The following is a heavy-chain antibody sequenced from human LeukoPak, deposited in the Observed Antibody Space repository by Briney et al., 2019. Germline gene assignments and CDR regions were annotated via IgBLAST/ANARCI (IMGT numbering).Heavy chain of an antibody. J-gene: IGHJ4*02. CDR2: IKQDGSTK. Sequence: GGSLRLSCAASGFTFTNSWMAWVRQATGKGLEWVANIKQDGSTKHYADSLKGRFTISRDNPKHSLYLQMNNLRADDTAVYYCTRDTDGSLDYWGQGILVTVAS. V-gene: IGHV3-7*01. CDR1: GFTFTNSW. D-gene: IGHD1-26*01. CDR3: TRDTDGSLDY.